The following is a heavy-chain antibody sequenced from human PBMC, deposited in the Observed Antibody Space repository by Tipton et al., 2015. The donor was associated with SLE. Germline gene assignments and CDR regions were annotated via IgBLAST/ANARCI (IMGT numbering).Heavy chain of an antibody. CDR1: GYTFNSYS. CDR3: AISLLEYSTSFDP. D-gene: IGHD2/OR15-2a*01. Sequence: QVQLVQSGPEVKKPGASVKVSCKASGYTFNSYSISWVRQAPGQGLEWMGWISGYNGNTNYAQKFQGRVTLTTDTSTSTAYMELRSLRSDDTAVYYCAISLLEYSTSFDPWGQGTLVTVSS. CDR2: ISGYNGNT. J-gene: IGHJ5*02. V-gene: IGHV1-18*01.